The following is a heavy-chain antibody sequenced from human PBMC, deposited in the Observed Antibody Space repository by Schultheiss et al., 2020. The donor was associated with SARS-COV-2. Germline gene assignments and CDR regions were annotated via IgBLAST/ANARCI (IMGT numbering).Heavy chain of an antibody. CDR1: GGSISSGGYF. Sequence: SETLSLTCTVSGGSISSGGYFWTWIRQRPGKGLEWIGYISYSGSTYYNPSLKSRLTISVDMSQNHLSLKLSSVTAADTAIYYCARALGSAYSYGMDVWGRGATVTVSS. CDR2: ISYSGST. CDR3: ARALGSAYSYGMDV. V-gene: IGHV4-31*03. D-gene: IGHD2-15*01. J-gene: IGHJ6*02.